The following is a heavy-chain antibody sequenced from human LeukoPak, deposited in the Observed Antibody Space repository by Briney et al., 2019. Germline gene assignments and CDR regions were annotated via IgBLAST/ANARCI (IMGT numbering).Heavy chain of an antibody. J-gene: IGHJ3*02. CDR3: ARDHCGGDCYPRADAFDI. V-gene: IGHV1-69*13. CDR1: GGTFISYA. Sequence: SVKVSCKASGGTFISYAISWVRQAPGQGLEWMGGIIPIFGTANYAQKFQGRVTITADESTSTAYMELSSLRSEDTAVYYCARDHCGGDCYPRADAFDIWGQGTMVTVSS. D-gene: IGHD2-21*01. CDR2: IIPIFGTA.